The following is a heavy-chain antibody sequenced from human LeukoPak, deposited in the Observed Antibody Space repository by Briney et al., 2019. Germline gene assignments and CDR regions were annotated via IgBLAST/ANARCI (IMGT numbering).Heavy chain of an antibody. CDR2: MTGNSKTI. CDR1: GFAFNIYS. V-gene: IGHV3-48*01. Sequence: GGSLRLSCAASGFAFNIYSMNWVRQAPGKGLEWLSYMTGNSKTINYADSVKGRFTISRDNAENSLFLQMNSRRAEDTAIYYCARSRDWYADYWGQGSLVTVSS. D-gene: IGHD3-9*01. CDR3: ARSRDWYADY. J-gene: IGHJ4*02.